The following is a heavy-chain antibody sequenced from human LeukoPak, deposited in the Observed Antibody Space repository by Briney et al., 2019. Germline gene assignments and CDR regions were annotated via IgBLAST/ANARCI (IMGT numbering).Heavy chain of an antibody. J-gene: IGHJ4*02. CDR3: ARDGAGTTTY. Sequence: ASVKVSCKASGYTFTSYDINWVRQATGQGLEWMGWINPNSGGTNYAQKFQGRVTMTRDTSISTAYMELSRLRSDDTAVYYCARDGAGTTTYWGQGTLVTVSS. CDR2: INPNSGGT. V-gene: IGHV1-2*02. D-gene: IGHD1-14*01. CDR1: GYTFTSYD.